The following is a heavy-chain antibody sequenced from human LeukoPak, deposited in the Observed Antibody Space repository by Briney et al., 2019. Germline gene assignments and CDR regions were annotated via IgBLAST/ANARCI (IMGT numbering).Heavy chain of an antibody. V-gene: IGHV4-4*02. CDR3: TRGGLYYYDSSGYYVFDY. CDR2: IYHSGST. J-gene: IGHJ4*02. D-gene: IGHD3-22*01. Sequence: PSGTLSLTCAVSGGSISSSNWWSWVRQPPGKGLEWIGEIYHSGSTNYNPSLKSRVTISVDTSKNQFSLKLSSVTAADTAVYYCTRGGLYYYDSSGYYVFDYWGQGTLVTVSS. CDR1: GGSISSSNW.